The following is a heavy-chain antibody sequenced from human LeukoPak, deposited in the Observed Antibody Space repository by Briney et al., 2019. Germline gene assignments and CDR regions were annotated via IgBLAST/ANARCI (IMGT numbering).Heavy chain of an antibody. CDR2: IYGGGST. Sequence: GGSLRLSCAASGFTVSSNYMSWVRQAPGKGLDWVSVIYGGGSTYYADSVEGRFTISRDNSKNTVYLQMNSLRAEDTAVYYCAREAPGEGEWYFDYWGQGTLVTVSS. CDR3: AREAPGEGEWYFDY. V-gene: IGHV3-53*01. CDR1: GFTVSSNY. J-gene: IGHJ4*02. D-gene: IGHD2-8*01.